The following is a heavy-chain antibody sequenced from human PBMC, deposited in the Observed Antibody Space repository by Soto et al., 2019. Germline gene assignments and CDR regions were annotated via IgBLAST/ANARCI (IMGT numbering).Heavy chain of an antibody. CDR1: GGSFSGYY. D-gene: IGHD3-10*01. V-gene: IGHV4-34*01. CDR2: INHSGST. Sequence: SETLSLTCAVYGGSFSGYYWSWIRQPPGKGLEWIGEINHSGSTNYNPPLKSRVTISVDTSKNQFSLKLSSVTAADTAVYYCARERAYYGSGSYYIKTVPHGQYNWFDPWGQGTLVTVSS. J-gene: IGHJ5*02. CDR3: ARERAYYGSGSYYIKTVPHGQYNWFDP.